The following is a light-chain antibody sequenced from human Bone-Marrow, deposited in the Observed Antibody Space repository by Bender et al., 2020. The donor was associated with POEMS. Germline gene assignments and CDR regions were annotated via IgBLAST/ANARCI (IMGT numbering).Light chain of an antibody. Sequence: QSALTQPASVSGSPGEAITISCTGTSSDVGSFNLVSWYHQHPGKAPKLIIFEVTKRPSGVSNRFSGSKSGNTASLTISGLQAEDEADYYCCSYAGTKTPVLLGGGTKLTVL. V-gene: IGLV2-23*02. CDR1: SSDVGSFNL. CDR2: EVT. CDR3: CSYAGTKTPVL. J-gene: IGLJ2*01.